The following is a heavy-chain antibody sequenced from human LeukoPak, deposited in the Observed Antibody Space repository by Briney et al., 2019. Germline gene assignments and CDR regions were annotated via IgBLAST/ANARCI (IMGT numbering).Heavy chain of an antibody. J-gene: IGHJ4*02. CDR1: RFAFHNYA. D-gene: IGHD6-6*01. CDR3: AKDRISSSSPYYYFDY. CDR2: ISGSGGST. Sequence: PGGSLRLSCAASRFAFHNYAMSWVRQAPGKGLEWVSAISGSGGSTYYADSVKGRFTISRDNSKNTLYLQMNSLRAEDTAVYYCAKDRISSSSPYYYFDYWGQGTLVTASS. V-gene: IGHV3-23*01.